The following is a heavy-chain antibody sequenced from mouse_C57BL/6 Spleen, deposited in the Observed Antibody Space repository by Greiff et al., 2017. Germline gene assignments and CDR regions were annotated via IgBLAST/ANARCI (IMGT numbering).Heavy chain of an antibody. CDR3: ARAYPYYSNDDFYWDFDV. D-gene: IGHD2-5*01. J-gene: IGHJ1*03. CDR2: INPNNGGT. Sequence: VQLLQSGPELVKPGASVKISCKASGYTFTDYYMNWVKQSHGKSLEWIGDINPNNGGTSYNQTFKGKATLTVDKSSSTAYMALRSLTSEESAVYYCARAYPYYSNDDFYWDFDVWGTGTTVTVSS. CDR1: GYTFTDYY. V-gene: IGHV1-26*01.